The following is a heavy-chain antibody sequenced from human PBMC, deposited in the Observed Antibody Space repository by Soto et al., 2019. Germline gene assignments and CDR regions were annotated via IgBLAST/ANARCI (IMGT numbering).Heavy chain of an antibody. V-gene: IGHV5-51*01. Sequence: GESLKISCQASGYIFIDYWIGWVRQMPGKGLEWMGIVYPRDSDTRYSPSFQGQVTISADRSTGTAFLQWRSLKASDTALYYCARPPLPGYSIHFNSWGQGTLVTVSS. CDR3: ARPPLPGYSIHFNS. J-gene: IGHJ4*02. D-gene: IGHD2-15*01. CDR1: GYIFIDYW. CDR2: VYPRDSDT.